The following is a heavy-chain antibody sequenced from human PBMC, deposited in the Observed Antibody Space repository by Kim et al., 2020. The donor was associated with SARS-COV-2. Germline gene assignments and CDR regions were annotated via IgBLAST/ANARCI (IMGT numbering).Heavy chain of an antibody. CDR3: ARAGRQWLVRPIFYYFDY. J-gene: IGHJ4*02. CDR2: INHSGST. D-gene: IGHD6-19*01. CDR1: GGFFSGYY. Sequence: SETLSLTCAVYGGFFSGYYWSWIRQPPGKGLEWIGEINHSGSTNYNPSLKSRVTISVDTSKNQFSLKLSSVTAADPAVYYCARAGRQWLVRPIFYYFDYWGQGTLVTVSS. V-gene: IGHV4-34*01.